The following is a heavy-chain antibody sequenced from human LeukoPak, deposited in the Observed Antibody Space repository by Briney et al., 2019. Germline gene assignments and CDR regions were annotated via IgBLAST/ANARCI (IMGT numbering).Heavy chain of an antibody. CDR2: INSRSSSI. V-gene: IGHV3-21*01. CDR3: ARAIVGPYGAFDI. CDR1: GFTFSSYA. J-gene: IGHJ3*02. Sequence: GGSLRLSCAASGFTSGFTFSSYAMNWVRQAPGKGLEWVSSINSRSSSIYYAESVKGRFTIFRDNAKNSLYLQLNSLRAEDTAVYYCARAIVGPYGAFDIWGQGTMVTVSS. D-gene: IGHD1-26*01.